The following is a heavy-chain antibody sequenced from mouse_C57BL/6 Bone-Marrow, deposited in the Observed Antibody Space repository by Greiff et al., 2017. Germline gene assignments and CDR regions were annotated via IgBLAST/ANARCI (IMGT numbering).Heavy chain of an antibody. D-gene: IGHD1-1*01. CDR2: IYPGDGDT. Sequence: VQLQESGAELVKPGASVKISCKASGYAFSSYWMNWVKQRPGKGLAWIGQIYPGDGDTNYNGKFKCKATLTADKSSSPAYMQLSSLTSEDSAVYFCARCPSTVVATEAMDYWGQGTSVTVSS. J-gene: IGHJ4*01. V-gene: IGHV1-80*01. CDR1: GYAFSSYW. CDR3: ARCPSTVVATEAMDY.